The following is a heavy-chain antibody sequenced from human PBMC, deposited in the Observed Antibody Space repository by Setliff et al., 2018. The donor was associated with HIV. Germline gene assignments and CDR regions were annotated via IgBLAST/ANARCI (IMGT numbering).Heavy chain of an antibody. CDR2: ISYNGIT. Sequence: SETLSLTCTVSGGSMRNYYWSWIRQPPRKGLEWVGYISYNGITTYNPSLKSRVTISVDTSQNQLSLNLSSVTAADTAVYYCARSRPRSMDFYMDVWGKGTTVTVSS. J-gene: IGHJ6*03. CDR1: GGSMRNYY. CDR3: ARSRPRSMDFYMDV. V-gene: IGHV4-59*01. D-gene: IGHD2-8*01.